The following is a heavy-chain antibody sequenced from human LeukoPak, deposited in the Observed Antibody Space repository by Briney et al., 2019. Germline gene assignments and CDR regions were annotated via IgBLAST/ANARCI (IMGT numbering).Heavy chain of an antibody. Sequence: ASVKVSCKASGYTFTGYYMHWVRQAPGQGLEWMGWINPNTGGTNYAQKFQGRVTMTRDTSISTAYMELSRLRSDDTAVYYCARVAYLGDGFDYWGQGTLVTVSS. CDR2: INPNTGGT. V-gene: IGHV1-2*02. J-gene: IGHJ4*02. D-gene: IGHD3-16*01. CDR1: GYTFTGYY. CDR3: ARVAYLGDGFDY.